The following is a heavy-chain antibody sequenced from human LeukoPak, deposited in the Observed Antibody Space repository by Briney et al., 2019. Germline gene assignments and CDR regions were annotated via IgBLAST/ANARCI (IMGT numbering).Heavy chain of an antibody. Sequence: GGSLRLSCAASGFTFSNYAMHWVRQAPGKGLEWVAVISYDGSDKYYADSVKGRFTISRDNSKNTLYLQMNSLSDEDTALYYCARTIAAAGSGQSDYWGQGTLVTVSS. V-gene: IGHV3-30*01. J-gene: IGHJ4*02. CDR2: ISYDGSDK. CDR1: GFTFSNYA. CDR3: ARTIAAAGSGQSDY. D-gene: IGHD6-13*01.